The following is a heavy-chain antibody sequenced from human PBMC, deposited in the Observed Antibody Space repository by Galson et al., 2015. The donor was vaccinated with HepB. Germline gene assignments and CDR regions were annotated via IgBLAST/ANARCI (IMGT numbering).Heavy chain of an antibody. CDR3: ARESAGYCSSTSCHNWFDP. CDR2: ISSSSSYI. V-gene: IGHV3-21*01. Sequence: SLRLSCAASGFTFSSYSMNWVRQAPGKGLEWVSSISSSSSYIYYADSVEGRFTISRDNAKNSLYLQMNSLRAEDTAVYYCARESAGYCSSTSCHNWFDPWGQGTLVTVSS. J-gene: IGHJ5*02. D-gene: IGHD2-2*01. CDR1: GFTFSSYS.